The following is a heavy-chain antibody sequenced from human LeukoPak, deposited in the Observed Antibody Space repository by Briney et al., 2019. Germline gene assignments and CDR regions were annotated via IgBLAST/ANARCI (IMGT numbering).Heavy chain of an antibody. D-gene: IGHD2-15*01. V-gene: IGHV4-34*01. CDR1: GGSFSGYY. J-gene: IGHJ4*02. CDR2: INHSGST. CDR3: ARRLGYCSGGGCYRRSYFDY. Sequence: SETLSLTCAVYGGSFSGYYWSWIRQPPGKGLEWIGEINHSGSTNYNPSLKSRVTISVDTSKNQFSLKLSSVTAADTAVYYCARRLGYCSGGGCYRRSYFDYWGQGTLVTVSS.